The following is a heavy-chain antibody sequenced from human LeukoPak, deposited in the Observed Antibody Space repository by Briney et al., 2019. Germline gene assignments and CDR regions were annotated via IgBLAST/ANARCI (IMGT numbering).Heavy chain of an antibody. CDR2: ISAYNGNT. Sequence: ASVKVSCKASGYTFTSYGISWVRQAPGQVLEWMGWISAYNGNTNYAQKLQGRVTMTTDTSTSTAYMELRSLRSDDTAVYYCARDQWLERYYYYGMDVWGQGTTVTVSS. CDR1: GYTFTSYG. CDR3: ARDQWLERYYYYGMDV. J-gene: IGHJ6*02. V-gene: IGHV1-18*01. D-gene: IGHD6-19*01.